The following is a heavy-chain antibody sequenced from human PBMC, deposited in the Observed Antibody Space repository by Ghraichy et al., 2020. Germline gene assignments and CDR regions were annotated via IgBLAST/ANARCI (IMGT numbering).Heavy chain of an antibody. CDR1: GGSISSGDHY. D-gene: IGHD3-3*01. CDR2: IYYSGNT. V-gene: IGHV4-30-4*01. Sequence: SLNISCTVSGGSISSGDHYWSWVRQSPGKGLEWIGYIYYSGNTYYNQSLKSRITISVDTSKNQFSLKLRSVTVADSAVYFCAREHVIWSASHRGVDVWGQGTTVTVSS. CDR3: AREHVIWSASHRGVDV. J-gene: IGHJ6*02.